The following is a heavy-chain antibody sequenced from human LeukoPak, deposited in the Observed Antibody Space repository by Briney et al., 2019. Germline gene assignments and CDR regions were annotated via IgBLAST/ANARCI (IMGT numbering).Heavy chain of an antibody. CDR3: ARVRIVGATGLDY. CDR2: INHSGST. CDR1: GGSFSGYY. V-gene: IGHV4-34*01. D-gene: IGHD1-26*01. J-gene: IGHJ4*02. Sequence: SETLSLTCAVYGGSFSGYYWSWIRQPPGKGLEWIGEINHSGSTNYNPSLKSRVTISVDTSKNQFSLKLSSVTAADTAVYYCARVRIVGATGLDYWGQGTLVTVSS.